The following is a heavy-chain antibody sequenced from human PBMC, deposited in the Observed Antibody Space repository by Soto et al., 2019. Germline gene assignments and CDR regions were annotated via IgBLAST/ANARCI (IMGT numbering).Heavy chain of an antibody. CDR1: GGSISSYY. J-gene: IGHJ6*03. CDR2: IYYSGST. CDR3: ARTSKTAAGTLFYYYYYMDV. D-gene: IGHD6-13*01. V-gene: IGHV4-59*01. Sequence: QVQLQESGPGLVKPSETLSLTCTVSGGSISSYYWSWIRQPPGKGLEWIGYIYYSGSTNYNPSLKSRVTISEDTSKNQFSLKLSSVTAADTAVYYCARTSKTAAGTLFYYYYYMDVWGKGTTVTVSS.